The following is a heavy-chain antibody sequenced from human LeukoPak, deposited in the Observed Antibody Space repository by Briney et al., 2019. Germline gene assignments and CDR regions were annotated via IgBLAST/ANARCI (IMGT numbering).Heavy chain of an antibody. CDR1: GFTVSSNY. CDR3: ARAMVRKNGYFQH. Sequence: GGSLRLSCAASGFTVSSNYMSWVRQAPGKGLEWVSVIYSGGSTYYADSVKGRFTISRDNSKNALYLQMNSLRAEDTAVYYCARAMVRKNGYFQHWGQGTLVTVSS. V-gene: IGHV3-66*01. D-gene: IGHD3-10*01. J-gene: IGHJ1*01. CDR2: IYSGGST.